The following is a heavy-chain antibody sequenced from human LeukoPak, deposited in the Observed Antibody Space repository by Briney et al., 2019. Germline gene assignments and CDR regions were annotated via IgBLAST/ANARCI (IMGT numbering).Heavy chain of an antibody. V-gene: IGHV4-39*01. Sequence: PSETLSLTRTVSGGSISSISYYWGWIRQPPGKGLEWIGSIYYSGSTYYNPSLKSRVTISVDTSKNQFSLKLSSVTAADTAVYYCARRLEATMIHDYWGQGTLVTVSS. CDR3: ARRLEATMIHDY. J-gene: IGHJ4*02. CDR2: IYYSGST. D-gene: IGHD3-22*01. CDR1: GGSISSISYY.